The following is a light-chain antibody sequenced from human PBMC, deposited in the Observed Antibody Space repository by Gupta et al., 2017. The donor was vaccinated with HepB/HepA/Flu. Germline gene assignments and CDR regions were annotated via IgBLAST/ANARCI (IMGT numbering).Light chain of an antibody. CDR1: QNILTW. J-gene: IGKJ1*01. V-gene: IGKV1-5*03. CDR3: QQYDSTPGT. Sequence: RMSQFPSTLSASVGDKVTITCRASQNILTWLAWYQQKPGKAPRLLIYRASNLESGVPSRFSGSGSGTDFTLTISSLQADDVAIYFCQQYDSTPGTFGLGTKVEIK. CDR2: RAS.